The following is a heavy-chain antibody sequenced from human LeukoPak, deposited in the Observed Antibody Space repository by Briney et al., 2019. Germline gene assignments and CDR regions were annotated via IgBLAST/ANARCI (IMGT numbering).Heavy chain of an antibody. CDR1: GGSISSYY. Sequence: SETLSLTCTVSGGSISSYYWSWIRQPPGKGLEWIGYIYYSGSTNYNPSLKSRVTISVDTSKNQFSLKLSSMTAADTAVYYCARVSSSLRWYLFDYWGQGTLVTVSS. J-gene: IGHJ4*02. CDR3: ARVSSSLRWYLFDY. CDR2: IYYSGST. V-gene: IGHV4-59*01. D-gene: IGHD6-13*01.